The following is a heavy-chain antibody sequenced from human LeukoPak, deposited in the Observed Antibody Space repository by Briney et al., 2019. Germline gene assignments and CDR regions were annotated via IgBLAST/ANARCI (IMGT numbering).Heavy chain of an antibody. Sequence: TSETLSLTCTVSGNSFGDYYWSWIRQPAGKGLEWIGRIYTSGSTTYNPSLKSRVTMSVDTSKSQFSLNLMSVTAADTAVYYCTRDTGTTGEVKFDPWGQGTLVTVSS. J-gene: IGHJ5*02. D-gene: IGHD4-17*01. CDR2: IYTSGST. CDR1: GNSFGDYY. V-gene: IGHV4-4*07. CDR3: TRDTGTTGEVKFDP.